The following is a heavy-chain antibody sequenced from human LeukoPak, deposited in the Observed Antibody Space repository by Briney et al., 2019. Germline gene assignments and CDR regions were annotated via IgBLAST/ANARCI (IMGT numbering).Heavy chain of an antibody. CDR1: GGSISSSNYY. D-gene: IGHD1-26*01. V-gene: IGHV4-39*01. CDR2: IYYSGNT. J-gene: IGHJ3*01. Sequence: SETLSLTCTVSGGSISSSNYYWGWIRQPPGKGLEWIGSIYYSGNTYYNPSLKSRVTISVDTSKNQFSLKLTSVAAADTAVYYCAHFKGGSFDFWGQGTMVTVSS. CDR3: AHFKGGSFDF.